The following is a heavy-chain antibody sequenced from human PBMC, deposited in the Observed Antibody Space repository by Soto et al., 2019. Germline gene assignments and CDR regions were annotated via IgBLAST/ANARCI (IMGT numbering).Heavy chain of an antibody. CDR2: ISSSSSYT. D-gene: IGHD2-2*01. Sequence: QVQLVESGGGLVKPGGSLRLSCAASGFTFSDYYMSWIRQAPGKGLEWVSYISSSSSYTNYADSVKGRFTISRDNAKNSLYLQMNSLRAEDTAVYYCATYCSSPSCYPPAAYFQHWGQGTLVTVSS. V-gene: IGHV3-11*06. J-gene: IGHJ1*01. CDR1: GFTFSDYY. CDR3: ATYCSSPSCYPPAAYFQH.